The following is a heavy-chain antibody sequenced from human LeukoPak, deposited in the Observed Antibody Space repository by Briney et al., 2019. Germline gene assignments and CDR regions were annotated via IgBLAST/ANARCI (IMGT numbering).Heavy chain of an antibody. CDR1: GFIFSGYA. V-gene: IGHV3-30-3*02. J-gene: IGHJ4*02. Sequence: PGGSLRLSCAASGFIFSGYAMHWVRQAPGKGLEWVAVISYDGRNKYYADSVKGRFTISRDNSKNTLYLQMNSLRAEDTAVYYCAKQLGYCSDGSCYFPYWGQGTLVTVSS. D-gene: IGHD2-15*01. CDR2: ISYDGRNK. CDR3: AKQLGYCSDGSCYFPY.